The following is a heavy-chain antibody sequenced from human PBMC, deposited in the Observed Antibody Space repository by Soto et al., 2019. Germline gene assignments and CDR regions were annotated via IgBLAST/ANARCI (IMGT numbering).Heavy chain of an antibody. CDR3: ARESPVGGHDY. J-gene: IGHJ4*02. CDR2: ISSSGSTI. CDR1: GFTFSSYE. D-gene: IGHD3-16*01. Sequence: GGSLRLSCAASGFTFSSYEMNWVRQAPGKGLEWVSYISSSGSTIYYADSVKGRFTISRDNAKNSLYLQMNSLRAEDTAVYYCARESPVGGHDYWGQGTLVTVSS. V-gene: IGHV3-48*03.